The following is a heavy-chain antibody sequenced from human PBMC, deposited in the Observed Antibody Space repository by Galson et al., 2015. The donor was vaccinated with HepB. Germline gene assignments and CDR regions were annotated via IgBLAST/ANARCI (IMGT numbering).Heavy chain of an antibody. J-gene: IGHJ3*02. Sequence: SLRLSCAASGFTFSSYWMSWVRQAPGKGLEWVANIKQDGSEKYYVDSVKGRFTISRDNAKNSLYLQMNSLRAEDTAVYYCARGAYCGGDCYPDDAFDIWGQGTMVTVSS. CDR1: GFTFSSYW. CDR3: ARGAYCGGDCYPDDAFDI. D-gene: IGHD2-21*02. CDR2: IKQDGSEK. V-gene: IGHV3-7*03.